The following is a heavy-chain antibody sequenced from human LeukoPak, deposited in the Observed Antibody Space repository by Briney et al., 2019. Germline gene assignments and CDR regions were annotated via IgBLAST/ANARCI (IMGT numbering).Heavy chain of an antibody. V-gene: IGHV3-13*01. CDR2: IGTGGHT. J-gene: IGHJ3*01. CDR3: TRGGLEAPCDV. D-gene: IGHD5-24*01. Sequence: GGSLRLSCSASGFTFSNYDMHWVRQEKGKGLEWVSSIGTGGHTYYAPSVKGRFTISRENAKNSLYLQMNSLVAGDTAIYYCTRGGLEAPCDVWGKGTMVAVFS. CDR1: GFTFSNYD.